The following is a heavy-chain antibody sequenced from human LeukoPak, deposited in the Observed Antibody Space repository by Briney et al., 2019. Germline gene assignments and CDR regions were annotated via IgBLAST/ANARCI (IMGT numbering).Heavy chain of an antibody. CDR3: ARDTDSSGYYPFDY. Sequence: SVKVSCKASVGTFSSYAISWVRQASGQGLEWMGGIIPIFGTANYAQKFQGRVTITTDESTSTAYMELSSLRSEDTAVYYCARDTDSSGYYPFDYWGQGTLVTVSS. J-gene: IGHJ4*02. D-gene: IGHD3-22*01. CDR2: IIPIFGTA. V-gene: IGHV1-69*05. CDR1: VGTFSSYA.